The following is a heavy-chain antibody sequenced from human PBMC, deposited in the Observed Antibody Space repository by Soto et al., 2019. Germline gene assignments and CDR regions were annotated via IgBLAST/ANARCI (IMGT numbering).Heavy chain of an antibody. CDR2: IRNKANSYTT. D-gene: IGHD2-15*01. J-gene: IGHJ3*01. Sequence: EVQLVESGGGLVQPGGSLGLSCAASGFAFSDHYMEWVRQAPGKGLEWVGRIRNKANSYTTEYAASVKGRFTISRDDSKNSLYLQMNSLKTEDTAVYYCARGGPSCSCGSCYFLDAFDFWGQGTMVAVSS. V-gene: IGHV3-72*01. CDR3: ARGGPSCSCGSCYFLDAFDF. CDR1: GFAFSDHY.